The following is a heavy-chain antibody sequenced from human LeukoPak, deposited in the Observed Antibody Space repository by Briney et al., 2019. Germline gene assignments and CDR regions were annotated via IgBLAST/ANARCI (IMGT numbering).Heavy chain of an antibody. Sequence: SETLSLTCTVSGGSISSYYWSWIRQPPGKGLEWIGYIYYSGSTNYNPSLKSRVTISVDTSKNQFSLKLSSVTAADTAVYYCARAPRPNLGYYYYGMDVWGQGTTVTVSS. V-gene: IGHV4-59*01. J-gene: IGHJ6*02. CDR2: IYYSGST. CDR3: ARAPRPNLGYYYYGMDV. CDR1: GGSISSYY. D-gene: IGHD3-10*01.